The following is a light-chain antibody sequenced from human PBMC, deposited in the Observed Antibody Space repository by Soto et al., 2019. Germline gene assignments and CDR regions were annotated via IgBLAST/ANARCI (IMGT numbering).Light chain of an antibody. J-gene: IGKJ2*01. CDR3: QQIHSVSSYT. CDR2: AAS. CDR1: QNIRNY. V-gene: IGKV1-39*01. Sequence: DIQMTQSPSSLSASIGDRVTITCRASQNIRNYLNWYQQRPGKAPNLLVYAASNLRSGVPSRFSGSGSGTDFTLPISSLQPEDFASYYCQQIHSVSSYTFGQGTRVDIK.